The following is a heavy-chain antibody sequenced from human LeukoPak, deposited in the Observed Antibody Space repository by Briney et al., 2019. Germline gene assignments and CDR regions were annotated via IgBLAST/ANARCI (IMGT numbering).Heavy chain of an antibody. CDR1: GYTFTSYA. CDR2: INTNTGNQ. V-gene: IGHV7-4-1*02. J-gene: IGHJ4*02. Sequence: EASVTVSCTASGYTFTSYAMNWVRQAPGQGLEWMGWINTNTGNQTYAQGFTGRFVFSLDTSVSTAYLQISSLKAEDTAVYYCARMNQYYDSSNFDYWGQGTLVTVSS. D-gene: IGHD3-22*01. CDR3: ARMNQYYDSSNFDY.